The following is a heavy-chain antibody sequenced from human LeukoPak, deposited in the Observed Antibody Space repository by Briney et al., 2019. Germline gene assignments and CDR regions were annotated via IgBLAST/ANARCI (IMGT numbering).Heavy chain of an antibody. J-gene: IGHJ4*02. CDR3: AGLEYSSSWYEFDY. D-gene: IGHD6-13*01. Sequence: ASVKVSCKASGYTFTSYAMNWVRQAPGQGLEGMGWINTNTGNPTYAQGFTGRFVFSLDTSVSTAYLQISSLKAEDTAVYYCAGLEYSSSWYEFDYWGQGTLVTVSS. V-gene: IGHV7-4-1*02. CDR1: GYTFTSYA. CDR2: INTNTGNP.